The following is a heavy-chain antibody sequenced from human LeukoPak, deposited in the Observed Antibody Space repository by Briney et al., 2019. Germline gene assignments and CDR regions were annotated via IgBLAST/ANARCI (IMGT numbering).Heavy chain of an antibody. Sequence: GGSLRLSCVASGFSFSRSWMSWVRQAPGKGLEWVANIKVDGSEKHYLDSVEGRFIISRDNAKNSVHLQMNSLRAGDTAEYYCVRDGPFGSGTFGYWAQGTLVSVSS. CDR1: GFSFSRSW. V-gene: IGHV3-7*01. CDR3: VRDGPFGSGTFGY. D-gene: IGHD3-10*01. J-gene: IGHJ4*02. CDR2: IKVDGSEK.